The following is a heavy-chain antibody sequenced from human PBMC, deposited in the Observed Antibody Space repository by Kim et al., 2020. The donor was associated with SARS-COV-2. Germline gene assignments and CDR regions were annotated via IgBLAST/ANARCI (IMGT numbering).Heavy chain of an antibody. CDR1: GFTFGSHG. CDR3: AKKRYSGRDIMGYCDY. V-gene: IGHV3-30*18. D-gene: IGHD5-12*01. CDR2: ISYDGSKK. J-gene: IGHJ4*03. Sequence: GGSLRLSCAASGFTFGSHGMHWVRQAPGKWLEWVALISYDGSKKYYADSVKGRSTISRDNSKNTLSLQMDSLRAYDTGVYYCAKKRYSGRDIMGYCDYWG.